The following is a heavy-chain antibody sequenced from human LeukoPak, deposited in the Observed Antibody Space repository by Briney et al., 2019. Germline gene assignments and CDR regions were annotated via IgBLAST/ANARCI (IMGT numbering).Heavy chain of an antibody. V-gene: IGHV1-2*02. J-gene: IGHJ4*02. CDR2: VNPTSGGT. CDR1: GYTFTSYY. CDR3: ARVYYYYDSSGILTLYFDY. Sequence: ASVKVSCKTSGYTFTSYYMHWVRQAPGQGLEWMGWVNPTSGGTNYAQKFQCRVTMTRDTSISTAYMELSRLRSDDTAVYYCARVYYYYDSSGILTLYFDYWGQGTLVTVSS. D-gene: IGHD3-22*01.